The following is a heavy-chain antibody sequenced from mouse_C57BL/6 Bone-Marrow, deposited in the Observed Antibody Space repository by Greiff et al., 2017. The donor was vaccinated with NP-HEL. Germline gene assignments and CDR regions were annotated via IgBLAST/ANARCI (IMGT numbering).Heavy chain of an antibody. J-gene: IGHJ2*01. CDR3: AQTGTDHYFDD. CDR2: IHPNSGST. CDR1: GYTFTSYW. D-gene: IGHD4-1*01. V-gene: IGHV1-64*01. Sequence: QVQLQQPGAELVKPGASVKLSCKASGYTFTSYWMHWVKQRPGQGLEWIGMIHPNSGSTNYNEKFKSKATLTVDKSSSTAYMQLSSLTSEDSAVYYCAQTGTDHYFDDWGQGTTLTVSS.